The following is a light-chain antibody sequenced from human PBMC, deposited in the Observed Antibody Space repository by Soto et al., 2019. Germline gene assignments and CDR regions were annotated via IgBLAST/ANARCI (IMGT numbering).Light chain of an antibody. CDR3: QQRSNWPSIP. J-gene: IGKJ5*01. Sequence: IELTQSPATLTMSPGERATLSCRASQSVSSYLAWYQQKPGQAPRLLISDASNRAPGIPVRFSGSGFGTDFTLTISSLEAEDSGIYYCQQRSNWPSIPFGQGTRLEIK. V-gene: IGKV3-11*01. CDR1: QSVSSY. CDR2: DAS.